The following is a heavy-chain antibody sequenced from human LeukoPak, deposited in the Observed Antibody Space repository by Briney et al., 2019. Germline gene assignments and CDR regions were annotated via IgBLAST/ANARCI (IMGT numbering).Heavy chain of an antibody. J-gene: IGHJ3*01. CDR2: IIPMFGTA. D-gene: IGHD3-9*01. CDR1: GRTFTSYG. V-gene: IGHV1-69*13. Sequence: ASVKVYCRASGRTFTSYGISWVRQAPGQGLEWMGGIIPMFGTADHAQKFQGRVTITADESTSTAYMEMSSLRSEDTAVYYCARGLTAHADVFDVWGQGTMVTVSS. CDR3: ARGLTAHADVFDV.